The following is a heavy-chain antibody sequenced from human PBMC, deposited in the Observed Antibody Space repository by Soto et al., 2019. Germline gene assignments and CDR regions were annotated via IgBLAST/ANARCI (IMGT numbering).Heavy chain of an antibody. D-gene: IGHD6-6*01. CDR1: GYSFTSYW. Sequence: GESLKISCKGSGYSFTSYWISWVRQMPGKGLEWMGRIDPSDSYTRYSPSFQGQVTISADKSISTAYLQWSSLKASDTAMYYCARLPGIAARPYYYYYYGMDVWGQGTTVTVSS. J-gene: IGHJ6*02. V-gene: IGHV5-10-1*04. CDR3: ARLPGIAARPYYYYYYGMDV. CDR2: IDPSDSYT.